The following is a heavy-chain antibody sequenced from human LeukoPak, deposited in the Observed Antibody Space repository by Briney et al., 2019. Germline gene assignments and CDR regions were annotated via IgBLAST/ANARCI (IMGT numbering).Heavy chain of an antibody. CDR3: ARGVYIAAAQYAY. Sequence: PSETLSLTCTVSGGSVSSYYWSWIRQPPGKGLEWIGYIYYSGTTNYNPSLKSRVTISVDTSKNQFSLKLSSVTAADTAVYYCARGVYIAAAQYAYWGQGTLVTVSS. CDR1: GGSVSSYY. J-gene: IGHJ4*02. D-gene: IGHD6-13*01. CDR2: IYYSGTT. V-gene: IGHV4-59*02.